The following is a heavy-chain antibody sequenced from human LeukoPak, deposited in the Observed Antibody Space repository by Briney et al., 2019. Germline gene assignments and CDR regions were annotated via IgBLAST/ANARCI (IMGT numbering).Heavy chain of an antibody. J-gene: IGHJ6*02. CDR2: ISSSGSTI. CDR3: ARRYFDWYSPPYYYYYGMDV. CDR1: GSTFSSYE. D-gene: IGHD3-9*01. Sequence: PGGSLRLSCAASGSTFSSYEMNWVRQAPGKGLEWVSYISSSGSTIYYADSVKGRFTISRDNAKNSLYLQMDSLRAEDTAVYYCARRYFDWYSPPYYYYYGMDVWGQGTTVTVSS. V-gene: IGHV3-48*03.